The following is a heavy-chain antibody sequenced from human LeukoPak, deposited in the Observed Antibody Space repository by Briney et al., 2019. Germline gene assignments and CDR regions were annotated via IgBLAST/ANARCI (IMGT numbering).Heavy chain of an antibody. J-gene: IGHJ4*02. CDR2: IRWDRGTV. V-gene: IGHV3-9*01. CDR1: GFNVDDYA. D-gene: IGHD2-15*01. CDR3: ARGIDSSGTYSGWGFHLRY. Sequence: PGRSLTLSCAVSGFNVDDYAIHWVRQPPGKGLEWVSGIRWDRGTVGYAGSVKGRFTMSRDSAKNSVYLQMNSLRPEDTALYYCARGIDSSGTYSGWGFHLRYWGQGTQVIVSS.